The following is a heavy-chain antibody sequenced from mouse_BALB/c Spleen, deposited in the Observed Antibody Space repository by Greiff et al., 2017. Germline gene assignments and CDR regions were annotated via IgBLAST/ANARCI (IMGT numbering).Heavy chain of an antibody. CDR3: ARAFNAMDY. V-gene: IGHV5-6-3*01. J-gene: IGHJ4*01. CDR1: GFTFSSYG. CDR2: INSNGGST. Sequence: DVKLQESGGGLVQPGGSLKLSCAASGFTFSSYGMSWVRQTPDKRLELVATINSNGGSTYYPDSVKGRFTISRDNAKNTLYLQMSSLKSEDTAMYYCARAFNAMDYWGQGTSVTVSS.